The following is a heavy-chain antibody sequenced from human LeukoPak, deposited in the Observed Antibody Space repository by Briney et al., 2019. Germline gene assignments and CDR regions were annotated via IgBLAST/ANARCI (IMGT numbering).Heavy chain of an antibody. CDR2: INSDGGGT. V-gene: IGHV3-74*01. D-gene: IGHD3-10*01. CDR1: GNSIRSYS. CDR3: ALCYGSGSYENYFDF. J-gene: IGHJ4*02. Sequence: GSLRLSCVVSGNSIRSYSMNWVRQAPGKGLAWVSRINSDGGGTNYADSVKGRFTISRDNAENTVYLQMNSLRAEDTAVYYCALCYGSGSYENYFDFWGQGTLVTVSS.